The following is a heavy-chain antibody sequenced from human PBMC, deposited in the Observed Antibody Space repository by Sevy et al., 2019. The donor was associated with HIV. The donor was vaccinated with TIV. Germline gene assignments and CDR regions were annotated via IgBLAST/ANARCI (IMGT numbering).Heavy chain of an antibody. CDR3: ARHGAWRFYFDF. J-gene: IGHJ4*02. V-gene: IGHV4-39*01. Sequence: SETLSLTCTVSGGSISSSDYFWGWIRQPPGKGLEWIGTIYYNADTYHNPSLTSRVTISVDMSKNQFSLRMTSVTALDTAVYYCARHGAWRFYFDFWGRGALVTVSS. D-gene: IGHD3-16*01. CDR2: IYYNADT. CDR1: GGSISSSDYF.